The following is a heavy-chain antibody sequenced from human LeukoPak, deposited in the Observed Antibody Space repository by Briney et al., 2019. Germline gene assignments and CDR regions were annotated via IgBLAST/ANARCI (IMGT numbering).Heavy chain of an antibody. CDR2: INPSGGST. Sequence: ASVKVPCKASGYTFTSYYMHWVRQAPGQGLEGMGIINPSGGSTSYAQKFQGRVTMTRDMSTSTVYMELSSLRSGDTAVYYCAREYCSSTSCYTGTHMDVWGKGTTVTVSS. CDR1: GYTFTSYY. J-gene: IGHJ6*03. V-gene: IGHV1-46*01. CDR3: AREYCSSTSCYTGTHMDV. D-gene: IGHD2-2*02.